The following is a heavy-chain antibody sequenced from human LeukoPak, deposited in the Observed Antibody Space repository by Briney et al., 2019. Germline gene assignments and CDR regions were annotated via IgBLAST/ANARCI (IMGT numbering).Heavy chain of an antibody. V-gene: IGHV1-2*02. J-gene: IGHJ5*02. CDR1: GYTFTGYY. CDR2: INPNSGGT. Sequence: GASVKVSCKASGYTFTGYYMRWVRQAPGQGLEWMGWINPNSGGTNYAQKFQGRVTMTRDTSISTAYMELSRLRSDDTAVYYCAVGYCSGCNRFDPWGQGTLVTVSS. D-gene: IGHD2-15*01. CDR3: AVGYCSGCNRFDP.